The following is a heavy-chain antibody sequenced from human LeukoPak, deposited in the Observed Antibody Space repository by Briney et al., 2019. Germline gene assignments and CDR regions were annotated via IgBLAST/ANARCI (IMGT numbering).Heavy chain of an antibody. D-gene: IGHD3-10*01. V-gene: IGHV4-34*01. CDR1: GGSFSGYY. CDR2: IYHSGST. CDR3: ARKVAKYTYYYGSGSYYGSFDY. Sequence: SETLSLTCAVYGGSFSGYYWNWIRQPPGKGLEWIGEIYHSGSTNYNPSLKSRVTISVDTSKNQFSLKLSSVTAADTAVYYCARKVAKYTYYYGSGSYYGSFDYWGQGTLVTVSS. J-gene: IGHJ4*02.